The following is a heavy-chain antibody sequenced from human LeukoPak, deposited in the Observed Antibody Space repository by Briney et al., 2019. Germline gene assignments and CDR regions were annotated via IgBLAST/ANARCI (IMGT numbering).Heavy chain of an antibody. CDR1: GFTFSDYY. CDR3: ARELNGAFDP. J-gene: IGHJ5*02. CDR2: MSTSDSPI. V-gene: IGHV3-11*04. D-gene: IGHD1-1*01. Sequence: AGGSLRLSCAASGFTFSDYYMSWIRQAPGKGLEWVSYMSTSDSPIYYTDSVKGRFIISRDNAKNSLYLQMNSLRASDTAVYYCARELNGAFDPWGQGTLVTVSS.